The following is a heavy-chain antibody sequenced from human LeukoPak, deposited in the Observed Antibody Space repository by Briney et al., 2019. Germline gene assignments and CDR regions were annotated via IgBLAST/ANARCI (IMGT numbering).Heavy chain of an antibody. CDR3: TTDLDY. V-gene: IGHV3-15*01. J-gene: IGHJ4*02. CDR2: IKSKTDGGTT. Sequence: GGSLRLPCAASGFTFSDAWMSWVRQAPGKGLEWVGRIKSKTDGGTTEYSSPVKGRFTISRNDSKDRLYLQMNSLRTEDTAVYYCTTDLDYWGQGTLVTVSS. CDR1: GFTFSDAW.